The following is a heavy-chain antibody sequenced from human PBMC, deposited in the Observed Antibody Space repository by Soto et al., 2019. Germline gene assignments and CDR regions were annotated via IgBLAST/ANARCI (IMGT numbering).Heavy chain of an antibody. Sequence: ASVKVSCKASGYTFTSYAMHWVRQAPGQRLEWMGWINAGNGNTKYSQKFQGRVTITRDTSASTAYMELSSLRSEDTAVYYCARDQGITTVGVYSMYYYGMDVWGQGTTVTVAS. CDR3: ARDQGITTVGVYSMYYYGMDV. V-gene: IGHV1-3*01. D-gene: IGHD3-3*01. J-gene: IGHJ6*02. CDR2: INAGNGNT. CDR1: GYTFTSYA.